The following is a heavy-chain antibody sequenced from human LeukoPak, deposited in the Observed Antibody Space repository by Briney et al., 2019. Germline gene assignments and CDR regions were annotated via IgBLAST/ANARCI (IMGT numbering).Heavy chain of an antibody. CDR1: GGSINSDNYY. Sequence: SETLSLTCTVSGGSINSDNYYWSWVRQHPGKGLEWIGYIRYSGSSYSNPSLKSRVTISVDTSKNQFSLKLSSVTAADTAVYYCARDFEKARYSSSWYSDHWGQGTLVTVSS. J-gene: IGHJ4*02. D-gene: IGHD6-13*01. CDR3: ARDFEKARYSSSWYSDH. CDR2: IRYSGSS. V-gene: IGHV4-31*03.